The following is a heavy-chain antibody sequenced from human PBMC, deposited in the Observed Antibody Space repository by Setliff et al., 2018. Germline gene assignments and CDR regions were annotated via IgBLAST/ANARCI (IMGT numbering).Heavy chain of an antibody. CDR2: ISHSGYT. Sequence: NPSETLSLTCGVTGYSIGSGYYWGWIRLSPGKGLEWIGDISHSGYTYYNPSLSSRVVISVDTSKNLVSLKLSSVTAADTAIYYGARRYYDSTGYYYYAFDIWGRGTMVTVSS. CDR3: ARRYYDSTGYYYYAFDI. V-gene: IGHV4-38-2*01. CDR1: GYSIGSGYY. D-gene: IGHD3-22*01. J-gene: IGHJ3*02.